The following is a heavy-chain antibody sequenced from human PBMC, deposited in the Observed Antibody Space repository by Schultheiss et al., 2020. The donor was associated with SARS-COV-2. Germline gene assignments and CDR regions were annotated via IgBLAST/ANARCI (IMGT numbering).Heavy chain of an antibody. CDR2: INHSGST. V-gene: IGHV4-34*01. J-gene: IGHJ3*02. Sequence: SETLSLTCAVYGGSFSGYSWNWIRQPPGKGLEWIGEINHSGSTNYNPSLKSRVTISVDTSKNQFSLKLSSVTAADTAVYYCARKTQLLYAFDIWGQGTMVTVSS. D-gene: IGHD2-2*01. CDR1: GGSFSGYS. CDR3: ARKTQLLYAFDI.